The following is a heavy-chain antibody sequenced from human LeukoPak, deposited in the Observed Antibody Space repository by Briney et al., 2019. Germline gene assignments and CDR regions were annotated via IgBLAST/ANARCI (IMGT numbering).Heavy chain of an antibody. J-gene: IGHJ4*02. CDR2: ISSSSSYI. Sequence: GGSLRLSCAASGFTFSSYSMNWVRQAPGKGLEWVSSISSSSSYIYYADSVKGRFTISRDNAKNSLYLQMNSLRAEDTAVYYCAKGGVVPAASFLFDYWGQGTLVTVSS. CDR3: AKGGVVPAASFLFDY. D-gene: IGHD2-2*01. V-gene: IGHV3-21*04. CDR1: GFTFSSYS.